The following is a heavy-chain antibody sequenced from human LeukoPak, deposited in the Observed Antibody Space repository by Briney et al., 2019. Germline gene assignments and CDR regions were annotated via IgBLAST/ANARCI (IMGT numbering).Heavy chain of an antibody. V-gene: IGHV3-30*02. CDR3: ASKDYYVDY. Sequence: GGSLRLSCAASGFTFSSHGMHRVRQAPGKGLEWVAYIRYDGNNEHYADSVKGRFTISRDNSKNTLYLQMNGLRADDTAVYYCASKDYYVDYWGQGTLVTVSS. D-gene: IGHD3-10*01. J-gene: IGHJ4*02. CDR2: IRYDGNNE. CDR1: GFTFSSHG.